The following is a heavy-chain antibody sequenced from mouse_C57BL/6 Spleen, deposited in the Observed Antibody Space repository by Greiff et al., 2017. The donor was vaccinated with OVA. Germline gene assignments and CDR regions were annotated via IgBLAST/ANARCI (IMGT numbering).Heavy chain of an antibody. CDR3: ARSSSIYYDYAFAY. CDR2: ITPNYGTT. CDR1: GYSFTDYN. D-gene: IGHD2-4*01. J-gene: IGHJ3*01. V-gene: IGHV1-39*01. Sequence: VQLKQSGPELVKPGASVKISCKASGYSFTDYNMNWVKQSNGKSLEWIGVITPNYGTTSYNQKFKGKATLTVAQSSSTAYMQLNSLTSEDSAVYYCARSSSIYYDYAFAYWGQGTLVTVSA.